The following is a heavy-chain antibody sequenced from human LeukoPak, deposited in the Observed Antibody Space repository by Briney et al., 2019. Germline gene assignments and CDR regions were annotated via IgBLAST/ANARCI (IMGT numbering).Heavy chain of an antibody. CDR2: IIPIVDIT. CDR3: ARDQRTDSYEFDS. CDR1: GGTFSSYA. D-gene: IGHD5-18*01. J-gene: IGHJ4*02. Sequence: SVKVSCKASGGTFSSYAINWVRQAPGQGLEWMGRIIPIVDITNYPQKFQGRVTITADKSTTTAYMELSRLRSEDTAVYYCARDQRTDSYEFDSWGQGTLVTVSS. V-gene: IGHV1-69*04.